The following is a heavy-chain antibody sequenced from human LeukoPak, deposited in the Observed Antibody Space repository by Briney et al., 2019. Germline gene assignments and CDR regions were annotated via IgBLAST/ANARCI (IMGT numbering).Heavy chain of an antibody. D-gene: IGHD3-22*01. CDR2: ISSSGSTI. J-gene: IGHJ4*02. CDR1: GFTFSSYS. V-gene: IGHV3-48*01. CDR3: ARDYYDSSGYYGD. Sequence: PGGSLRLSCAASGFTFSSYSMNWVRQAPGKGLEWVSYISSSGSTIYYADSVKGRFTISRDNAKNTLYLQMNSLRAEDTAVYYCARDYYDSSGYYGDWGQGTLVTVSS.